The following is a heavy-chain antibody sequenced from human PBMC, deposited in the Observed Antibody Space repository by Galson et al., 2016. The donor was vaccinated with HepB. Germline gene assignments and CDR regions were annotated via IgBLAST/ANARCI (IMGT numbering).Heavy chain of an antibody. CDR1: GYTFTSYG. V-gene: IGHV1-18*01. Sequence: SVKVSCKASGYTFTSYGISWVRQAPGQGLEWMGWISGYNGNTNYAQKLQGRVTMTTDTSTSTAHMELRSLRSDDTAVYYCARLPFYNILTGYFLAYGMDVWGQGTTVTV. CDR3: ARLPFYNILTGYFLAYGMDV. D-gene: IGHD3-9*01. J-gene: IGHJ6*02. CDR2: ISGYNGNT.